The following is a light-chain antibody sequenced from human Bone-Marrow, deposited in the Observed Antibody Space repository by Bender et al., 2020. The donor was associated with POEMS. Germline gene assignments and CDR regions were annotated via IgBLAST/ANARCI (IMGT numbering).Light chain of an antibody. CDR2: KNF. Sequence: SYELTQPPSVSVSPGQTARITCSADALSSQYAYWYQQKPGQAPVLVIYKNFQRPSGIPERFSGSSSGTTVTLTISGVQAEDEADYYCQSLHRSGTYVVVFGGGTKLTVL. V-gene: IGLV3-25*03. CDR3: QSLHRSGTYVVV. CDR1: ALSSQY. J-gene: IGLJ2*01.